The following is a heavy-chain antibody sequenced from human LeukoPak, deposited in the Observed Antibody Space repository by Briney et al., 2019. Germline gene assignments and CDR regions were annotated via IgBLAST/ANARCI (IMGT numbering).Heavy chain of an antibody. V-gene: IGHV3-23*01. CDR2: INGSGSST. J-gene: IGHJ4*02. D-gene: IGHD1-26*01. Sequence: GGSLRLSCAASGFTFSNYAMTWVRQAPGKGLEWVSAINGSGSSTYYADSVKGRFTISRDNSKNTLYPQMNSLRAEDTAVYYCAKGGSTSGADYWGQGTLVTVSS. CDR1: GFTFSNYA. CDR3: AKGGSTSGADY.